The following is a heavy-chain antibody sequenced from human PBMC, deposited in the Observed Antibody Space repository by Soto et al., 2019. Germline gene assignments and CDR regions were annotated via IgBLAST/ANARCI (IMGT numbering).Heavy chain of an antibody. CDR3: ARGKISSSWYKWQQTNWFDP. Sequence: ETLSLTCTVSGGSISSYYWSWIRQPPGKGLEWIGYIYYSGSTNYNPSLKSRVTISVDTSKNQFSLKLSSVTAADTAVYYCARGKISSSWYKWQQTNWFDPWGQGTLVTVSS. V-gene: IGHV4-59*01. J-gene: IGHJ5*02. D-gene: IGHD6-13*01. CDR1: GGSISSYY. CDR2: IYYSGST.